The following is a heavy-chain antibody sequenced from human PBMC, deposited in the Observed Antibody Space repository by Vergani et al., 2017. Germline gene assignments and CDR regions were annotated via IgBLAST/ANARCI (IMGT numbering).Heavy chain of an antibody. CDR2: IIPIFGTA. Sequence: QVQLVQSGAEVKKPGSSVKVSCKASGGTFSSYAISWVRQAPGQGLEWMGGIIPIFGTANYAQKFQGRVTITADESTRTAYMDLSSLRSEDTAMSYCALAESSTSCINGFCITPETGSWFDPWGQGTLVTVSS. CDR3: ALAESSTSCINGFCITPETGSWFDP. J-gene: IGHJ5*02. D-gene: IGHD2-2*01. V-gene: IGHV1-69*12. CDR1: GGTFSSYA.